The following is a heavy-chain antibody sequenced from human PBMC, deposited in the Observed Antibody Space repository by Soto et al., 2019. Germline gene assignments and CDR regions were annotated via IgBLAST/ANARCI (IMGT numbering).Heavy chain of an antibody. CDR2: IWYDGSNK. V-gene: IGHV3-33*01. CDR3: ARDHSSAGRLTAIDP. J-gene: IGHJ5*02. D-gene: IGHD6-13*01. CDR1: GFTFSSYG. Sequence: GGSLRLSCAASGFTFSSYGMHWVRQAPGKGLEWVAVIWYDGSNKYYADSVKGRFTISRDNSKNTLYLQMNSLRAEDTAVYYCARDHSSAGRLTAIDPWGQGTLVTVSS.